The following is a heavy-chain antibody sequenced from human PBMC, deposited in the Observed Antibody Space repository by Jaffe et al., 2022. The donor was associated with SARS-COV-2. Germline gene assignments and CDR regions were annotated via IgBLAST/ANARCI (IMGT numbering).Heavy chain of an antibody. Sequence: QVQLVESGGGVVQPGGSLRLSCAASGFGFSLRGMHWARQAPGKGLEWVAVIWYDGSNKYYADSVKGRFTISRDNSKNTLYLQMNSLRAEDTAVYYCARDHVNWGRGVDFWGQGTLVTVSS. CDR3: ARDHVNWGRGVDF. V-gene: IGHV3-33*01. CDR1: GFGFSLRG. J-gene: IGHJ4*02. D-gene: IGHD7-27*01. CDR2: IWYDGSNK.